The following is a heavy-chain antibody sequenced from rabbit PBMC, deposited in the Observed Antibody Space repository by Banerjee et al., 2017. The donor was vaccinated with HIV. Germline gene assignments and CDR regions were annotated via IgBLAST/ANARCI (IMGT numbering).Heavy chain of an antibody. CDR2: IYAGSSDIS. CDR3: ARTATNDVSTLNL. V-gene: IGHV1S40*01. D-gene: IGHD4-2*01. CDR1: GFSFSSSYY. J-gene: IGHJ4*01. Sequence: QSLEESGGDLVKPGASLTLTCTASGFSFSSSYYMCWVRQAPGKGLEWIACIYAGSSDISYYASWAKGRFTISKTSSTTVTLQMTSLTAADTATYFCARTATNDVSTLNLWGPGTLVTVS.